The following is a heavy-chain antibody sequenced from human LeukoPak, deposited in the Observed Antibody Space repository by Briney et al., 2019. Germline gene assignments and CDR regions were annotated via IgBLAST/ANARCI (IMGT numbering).Heavy chain of an antibody. V-gene: IGHV3-48*03. CDR2: ISSSGHTI. J-gene: IGHJ6*02. Sequence: PGGSLRLSCEGSGFRFINFEMNWVRQAPGKGLEWVSFISSSGHTIYYADSVKGRFTISRDNARNSLYLQMNSLRAEDTAVYYCAKFQGSGSGSSGRRHMDVWGQGTTVTVSS. CDR1: GFRFINFE. CDR3: AKFQGSGSGSSGRRHMDV. D-gene: IGHD3-10*01.